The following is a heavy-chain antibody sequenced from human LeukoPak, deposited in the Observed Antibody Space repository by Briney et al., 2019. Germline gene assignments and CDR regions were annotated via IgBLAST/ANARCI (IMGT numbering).Heavy chain of an antibody. CDR1: GFTFSSYN. D-gene: IGHD6-13*01. CDR2: ISSTSNTK. J-gene: IGHJ4*02. Sequence: GGSLRLSCAASGFTFSSYNMNWVRQAPGKGLEWVPYISSTSNTKLYAGSVKGRFTVSRDDAKNSLYLQMNSLRAEDTAVYYCARQQVIDYWGQGTLVTVSS. V-gene: IGHV3-48*04. CDR3: ARQQVIDY.